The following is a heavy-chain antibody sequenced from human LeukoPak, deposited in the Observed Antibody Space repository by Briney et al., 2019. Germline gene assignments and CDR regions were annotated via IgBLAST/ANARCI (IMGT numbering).Heavy chain of an antibody. Sequence: AAVKVSCKASGYTFPGYYMHWVRQAPGQGREWMGWINPNNGGKNYAHKFQGRVTMTSDTPISTAYMELSRLRSDDTAVYYCEREHSSSYGKVFDYWGQGTLVTVSS. D-gene: IGHD6-6*01. J-gene: IGHJ4*02. CDR1: GYTFPGYY. CDR3: EREHSSSYGKVFDY. V-gene: IGHV1-2*02. CDR2: INPNNGGK.